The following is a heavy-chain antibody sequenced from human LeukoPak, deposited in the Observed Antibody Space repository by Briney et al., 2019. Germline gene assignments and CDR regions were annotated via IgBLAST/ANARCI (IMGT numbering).Heavy chain of an antibody. CDR1: GFTFSSYV. CDR3: ATDPTVAGTSEYFQH. J-gene: IGHJ1*01. CDR2: ISGSGGTT. Sequence: PGGSLRLSCAASGFTFSSYVMSWVRQAPGKGLEWVSGISGSGGTTYYADSVKGRFTISRDNSKNTLYLEMNSLRADDTAVYYCATDPTVAGTSEYFQHWGQGTLVTVSS. D-gene: IGHD6-19*01. V-gene: IGHV3-23*01.